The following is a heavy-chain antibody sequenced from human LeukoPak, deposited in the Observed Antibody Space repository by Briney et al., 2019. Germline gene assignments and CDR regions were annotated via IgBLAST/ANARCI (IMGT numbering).Heavy chain of an antibody. CDR2: IYYSGST. J-gene: IGHJ4*02. D-gene: IGHD5-18*01. V-gene: IGHV4-31*03. Sequence: SETLSLTCTVSGGSISSGGYYWSWIRQHPGKGLEWIGYIYYSGSTYYNPSLKSRVTISVDTSKSQFSLKLSSVTAADTAVYYCARNRVDTAMVVFDYWGQGTLVTVSS. CDR1: GGSISSGGYY. CDR3: ARNRVDTAMVVFDY.